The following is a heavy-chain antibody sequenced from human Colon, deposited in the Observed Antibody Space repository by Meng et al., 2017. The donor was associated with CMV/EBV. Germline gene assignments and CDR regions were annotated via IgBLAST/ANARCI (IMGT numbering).Heavy chain of an antibody. D-gene: IGHD3-16*01. Sequence: LLQLGVVVKQPGASEKVSCKTSGYTFNGYFMHWVRQAPGQGLEWMGWINPVTGDTSYAQKFQVRVTMTGDTSISTAYMELSSLRSDDTAGYYCATFGGDFDYWGQGTLVTVSS. CDR2: INPVTGDT. V-gene: IGHV1-2*02. J-gene: IGHJ4*02. CDR1: GYTFNGYF. CDR3: ATFGGDFDY.